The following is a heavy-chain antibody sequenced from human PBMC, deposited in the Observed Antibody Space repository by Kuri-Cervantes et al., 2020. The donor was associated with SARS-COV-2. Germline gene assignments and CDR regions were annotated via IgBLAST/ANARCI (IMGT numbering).Heavy chain of an antibody. D-gene: IGHD3-22*01. Sequence: GGSLRLSCAASGFTFSSYWMHWVRQAPGKGLEWVSAISGSGGSTYYADSVKGRFTTSRDNSKNTLYLQMNSLRAEDTAVYYCAKDHQYYYDSSGYYYFGYWGQGTLVTVSS. CDR2: ISGSGGST. CDR1: GFTFSSYW. CDR3: AKDHQYYYDSSGYYYFGY. V-gene: IGHV3-23*01. J-gene: IGHJ4*02.